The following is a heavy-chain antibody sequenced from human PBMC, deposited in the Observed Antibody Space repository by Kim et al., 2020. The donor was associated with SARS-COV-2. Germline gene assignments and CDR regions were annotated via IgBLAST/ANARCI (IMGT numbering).Heavy chain of an antibody. CDR3: ARGPGDYYASSGYYGGY. CDR1: GYTFTSYA. V-gene: IGHV7-4-1*02. D-gene: IGHD3-22*01. Sequence: ASVKVSCKASGYTFTSYAMNWVRQAPGQGLEWMGWINTNTGNPTYAQGFTGRFVFSLNTSVSTAYLQISSLKAEDTAVYYCARGPGDYYASSGYYGGYWGQGTLVTVSS. J-gene: IGHJ4*02. CDR2: INTNTGNP.